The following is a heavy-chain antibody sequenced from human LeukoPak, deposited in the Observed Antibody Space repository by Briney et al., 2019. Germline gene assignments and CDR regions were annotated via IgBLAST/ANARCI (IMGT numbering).Heavy chain of an antibody. Sequence: PGRSLRLSCAASGFTFSNYGMHWVPQAPGKGLEWVAVIWYDGSYKSYADSVKGRFTISRYNSKNTLFLQMNSLRADDTAVYYCARDTLIAAPKIGTVTRIGWFDPWGQGTLVTVSS. CDR3: ARDTLIAAPKIGTVTRIGWFDP. V-gene: IGHV3-33*01. J-gene: IGHJ5*02. D-gene: IGHD6-13*01. CDR1: GFTFSNYG. CDR2: IWYDGSYK.